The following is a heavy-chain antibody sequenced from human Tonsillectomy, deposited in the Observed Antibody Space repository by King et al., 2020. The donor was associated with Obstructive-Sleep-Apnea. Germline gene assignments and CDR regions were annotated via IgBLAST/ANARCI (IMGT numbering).Heavy chain of an antibody. J-gene: IGHJ4*02. Sequence: VPLVESGGAVVQPGTSLRLSCAASGFTFSDYVMHWVRPAPGKGLEGVAVISYDGTYKSYANSVKGRCTISRDNSKNTLYLQMNSLGPEDTALYACARGDYHDYGDYAYFDYWGQGTQVTVSS. CDR1: GFTFSDYV. CDR3: ARGDYHDYGDYAYFDY. D-gene: IGHD4-17*01. CDR2: ISYDGTYK. V-gene: IGHV3-30-3*01.